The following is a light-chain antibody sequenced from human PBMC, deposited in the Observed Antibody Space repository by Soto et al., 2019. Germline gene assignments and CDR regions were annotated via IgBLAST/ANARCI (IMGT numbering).Light chain of an antibody. CDR1: QTILYSSNNKNY. V-gene: IGKV4-1*01. CDR2: WAS. J-gene: IGKJ1*01. CDR3: QQYYNTPWT. Sequence: DIVMTQSPDSLAVSLGESSTINCKSRQTILYSSNNKNYLAWYQQKPGQPPKLLIYWASTRESGVPDRFSGSGSGTDFTLTISSLQAEDVAVYYCQQYYNTPWTFGQGTKVDI.